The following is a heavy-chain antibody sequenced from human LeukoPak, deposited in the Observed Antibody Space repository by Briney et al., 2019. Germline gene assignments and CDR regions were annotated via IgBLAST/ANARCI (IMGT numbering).Heavy chain of an antibody. V-gene: IGHV4-39*01. CDR1: GGSISSSSYY. J-gene: IGHJ4*02. D-gene: IGHD5-24*01. CDR3: ARGKDGYNYRRGFYFDY. Sequence: SETLSLTCTVSGGSISSSSYYWGWIRQPPGKGLEWIGSIYYSGSTYYNPSLKSRVTISVDTSKNQFSLKLSSVTAADTAVYYCARGKDGYNYRRGFYFDYWGQGTLVTVSS. CDR2: IYYSGST.